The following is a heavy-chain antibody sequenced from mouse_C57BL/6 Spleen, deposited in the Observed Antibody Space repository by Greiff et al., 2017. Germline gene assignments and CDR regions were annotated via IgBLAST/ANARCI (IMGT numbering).Heavy chain of an antibody. Sequence: VQLVESGPGLVQPSQSLSITCTVSGFSLTSYGVHWVRQSPGKGLEWLGVIWSGGSTDYNAAFISRLSISKDNSKSQVFFKMNSLQADDTAIYYCASPINYGYFDVWGTGTTVTVSS. CDR2: IWSGGST. J-gene: IGHJ1*03. V-gene: IGHV2-2*01. CDR3: ASPINYGYFDV. D-gene: IGHD1-1*01. CDR1: GFSLTSYG.